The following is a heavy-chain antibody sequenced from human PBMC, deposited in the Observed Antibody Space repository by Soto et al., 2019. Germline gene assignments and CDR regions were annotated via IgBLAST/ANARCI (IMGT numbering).Heavy chain of an antibody. CDR1: GFTFDDYA. V-gene: IGHV3-9*01. CDR3: AKVSAESYYYYGMDV. CDR2: ISWNSGSI. J-gene: IGHJ6*02. Sequence: LRLSCAASGFTFDDYAMHWVRQAPGKGLEWVSGISWNSGSIGYADSVKGRFTISRDNAKNSLYLQMNSLRAEDTALYYCAKVSAESYYYYGMDVWGQGTTVTVSS.